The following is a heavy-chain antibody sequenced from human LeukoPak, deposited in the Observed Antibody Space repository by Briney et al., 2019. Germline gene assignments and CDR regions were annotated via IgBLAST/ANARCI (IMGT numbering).Heavy chain of an antibody. CDR2: ITGGDDRT. V-gene: IGHV3-23*01. CDR3: AKGPQLGSGYHPDY. Sequence: GGSLRLSCAASGFALSSAAMTWVRQAPGKGLECVSIITGGDDRTYYADSVKGRFTISRDYSRNTLHLQMNSLRVEDTAIYYCAKGPQLGSGYHPDYWGQGTLVTVSS. D-gene: IGHD3-22*01. J-gene: IGHJ4*02. CDR1: GFALSSAA.